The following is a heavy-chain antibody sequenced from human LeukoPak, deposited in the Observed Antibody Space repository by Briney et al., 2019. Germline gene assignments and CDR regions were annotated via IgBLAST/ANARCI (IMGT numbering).Heavy chain of an antibody. D-gene: IGHD5-24*01. J-gene: IGHJ4*02. V-gene: IGHV3-7*01. Sequence: GGSLRLSCAASGFTFSSHWMSWVRQAPGKGLEWVANTNQDGSEKYYVDSVKGRFIISRDNAKNSLYLQMNSLRAEDTAVYYCARGETDGPFDYWGQGTLVTVSS. CDR3: ARGETDGPFDY. CDR1: GFTFSSHW. CDR2: TNQDGSEK.